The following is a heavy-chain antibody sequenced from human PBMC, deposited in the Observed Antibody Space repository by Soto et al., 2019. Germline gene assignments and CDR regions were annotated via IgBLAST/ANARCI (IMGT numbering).Heavy chain of an antibody. CDR1: GFTFSSYG. J-gene: IGHJ6*02. D-gene: IGHD3-3*01. CDR2: ISYDGSNK. Sequence: QVHLVESGGGVVQPGRSLRLSCAASGFTFSSYGIHWVRQAPGKGLEWVAIISYDGSNKNYADSVKGRFTISRDNSENTLYLQMNSLRAEYTAVYYCAKDLRWKQQHYYYGMDVWGQGTTVTVSS. CDR3: AKDLRWKQQHYYYGMDV. V-gene: IGHV3-30*18.